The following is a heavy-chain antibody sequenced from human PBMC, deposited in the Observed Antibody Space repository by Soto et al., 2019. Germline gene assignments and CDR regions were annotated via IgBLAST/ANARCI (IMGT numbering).Heavy chain of an antibody. J-gene: IGHJ3*02. Sequence: VKLYCKAYGGTFSSYAISWVRQATGQGLEWMGGIIPIFGTANYAQKFQGRVTITADESTSTAYMELSSLRSEDTAVYYCARDIRYCSGGSCYGPGAFDIWGQGTMVTVSS. CDR1: GGTFSSYA. V-gene: IGHV1-69*13. CDR3: ARDIRYCSGGSCYGPGAFDI. D-gene: IGHD2-15*01. CDR2: IIPIFGTA.